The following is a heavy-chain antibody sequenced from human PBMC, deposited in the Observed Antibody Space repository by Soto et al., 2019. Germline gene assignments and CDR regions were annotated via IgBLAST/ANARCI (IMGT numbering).Heavy chain of an antibody. CDR2: INPNSGDT. D-gene: IGHD4-17*01. Sequence: ASVKVSCKASGYIFTGYYMHWVRQAPGQGLEWMGWINPNSGDTSYTQKFQGWVTMTRDTSISTAYMELSRLRSDDTAVYYCARSLTTLTTLLDYWGQGTLVTVSS. CDR3: ARSLTTLTTLLDY. V-gene: IGHV1-2*04. J-gene: IGHJ4*02. CDR1: GYIFTGYY.